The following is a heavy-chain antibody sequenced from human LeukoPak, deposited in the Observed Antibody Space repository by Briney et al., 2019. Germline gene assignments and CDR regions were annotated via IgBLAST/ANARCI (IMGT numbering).Heavy chain of an antibody. Sequence: GGSLRLSCAASGFTFSSYAMSWVRQAPGKGLEWVSAISGSGGSTYYADSVKGRFTISRDNSKNTLYLQMNSLRVEDTAVYYCAKVVGRLPAKWIDYWGQGTLVTVSS. V-gene: IGHV3-23*01. D-gene: IGHD2-2*01. CDR1: GFTFSSYA. J-gene: IGHJ4*02. CDR2: ISGSGGST. CDR3: AKVVGRLPAKWIDY.